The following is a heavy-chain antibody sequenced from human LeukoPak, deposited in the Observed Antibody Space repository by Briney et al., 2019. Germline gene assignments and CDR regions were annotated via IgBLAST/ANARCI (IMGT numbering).Heavy chain of an antibody. V-gene: IGHV1-69*13. CDR1: GGTFSSYA. CDR3: ARSWVGMEQWLVLDYYGMDV. J-gene: IGHJ6*02. D-gene: IGHD6-19*01. CDR2: IIPIFGTA. Sequence: SVKVSCKASGGTFSSYAISWVRQAPGQGLKWMGGIIPIFGTANYAQKFQGRVTITADESTSTAYMELSSLRSEDTAVYYCARSWVGMEQWLVLDYYGMDVWGQGTTVTVSS.